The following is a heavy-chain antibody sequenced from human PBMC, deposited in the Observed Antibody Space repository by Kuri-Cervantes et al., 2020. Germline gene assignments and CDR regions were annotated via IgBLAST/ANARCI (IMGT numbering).Heavy chain of an antibody. CDR3: ARDRCSSTSCYAWYYYYMDV. CDR1: GYTFTSYG. V-gene: IGHV1-18*01. J-gene: IGHJ6*03. Sequence: ASVKVSCKASGYTFTSYGISWVRQAPGQGLEWMGWISAYNGDTNYAQKLQGRVTMTTDTSTSTAYMELRSLRSDDTAVYYCARDRCSSTSCYAWYYYYMDVWGKRTTVTVSS. CDR2: ISAYNGDT. D-gene: IGHD2-2*01.